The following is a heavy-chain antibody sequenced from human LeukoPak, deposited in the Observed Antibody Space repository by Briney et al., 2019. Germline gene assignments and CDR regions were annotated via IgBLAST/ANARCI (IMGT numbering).Heavy chain of an antibody. CDR1: GGSFSGYY. V-gene: IGHV4-34*01. D-gene: IGHD7-27*01. Sequence: SETLSLTCAVYGGSFSGYYWSWIRQPPGKGLEWIGEINHSGSTNYNPSLKSRVTISVDTSKNQFSLKLSSVTAADTAVYYCARVGTGGIFDYWGQGTLVTVSS. CDR3: ARVGTGGIFDY. CDR2: INHSGST. J-gene: IGHJ4*02.